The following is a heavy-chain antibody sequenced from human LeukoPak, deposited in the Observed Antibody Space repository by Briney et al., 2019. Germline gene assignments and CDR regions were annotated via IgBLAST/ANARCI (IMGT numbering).Heavy chain of an antibody. CDR3: ARVMGTSWFDP. CDR1: GGSISSGDYY. J-gene: IGHJ5*02. V-gene: IGHV4-30-4*01. Sequence: PSETLSLTCTVSGGSISSGDYYWSWIRQPPGKGLEWIGYIYYGGSTYYNPSLKSRVTISVDTSKNQFSLKLSSVTAADTAVYYCARVMGTSWFDPWGQGTLVTVSS. CDR2: IYYGGST. D-gene: IGHD7-27*01.